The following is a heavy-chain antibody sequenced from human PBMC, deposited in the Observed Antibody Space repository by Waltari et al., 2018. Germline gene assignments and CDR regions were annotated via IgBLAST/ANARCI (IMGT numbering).Heavy chain of an antibody. CDR2: ISWNSGSI. CDR3: AKDSSIAARQFDY. J-gene: IGHJ4*02. D-gene: IGHD6-6*01. Sequence: EVQLVESGGGLVQPGRSLRLSCAASGFTFDDYAMHWVRQAPGKGLEWVSGISWNSGSIGYADSVKGRVTISRDNAKNSLYLQMNSLRAEDTALYYCAKDSSIAARQFDYWGQGTLVTVSS. CDR1: GFTFDDYA. V-gene: IGHV3-9*01.